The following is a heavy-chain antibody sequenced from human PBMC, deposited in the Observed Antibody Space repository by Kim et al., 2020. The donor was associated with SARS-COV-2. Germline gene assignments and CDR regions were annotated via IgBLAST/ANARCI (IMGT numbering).Heavy chain of an antibody. CDR2: MNPNSGNT. CDR3: ARGGDYGSGSYYTRYYYYYGMDV. CDR1: GYTFTSYD. J-gene: IGHJ6*02. D-gene: IGHD3-10*01. Sequence: ASVKVSCKASGYTFTSYDINWVRQATGQGLEWMGWMNPNSGNTGYAQKFQGRVTMTRNTSISTAYMELSSLRSEDTAVYYCARGGDYGSGSYYTRYYYYYGMDVWGQGTTVTVSS. V-gene: IGHV1-8*01.